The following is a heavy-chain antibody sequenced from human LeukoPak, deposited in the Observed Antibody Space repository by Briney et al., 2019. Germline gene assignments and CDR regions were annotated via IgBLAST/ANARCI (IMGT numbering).Heavy chain of an antibody. Sequence: SETLSLTCTVSGGSVCSGSYDWSWIRQPPGKGLEWIGYIYYSGSTNYNPSLKSRVTISVGTSKNQFSLKLSSVTAADTAVYYCARTSGSYPYYFDSWGQGTLVTVSS. J-gene: IGHJ4*02. D-gene: IGHD1-26*01. CDR3: ARTSGSYPYYFDS. CDR2: IYYSGST. CDR1: GGSVCSGSYD. V-gene: IGHV4-61*01.